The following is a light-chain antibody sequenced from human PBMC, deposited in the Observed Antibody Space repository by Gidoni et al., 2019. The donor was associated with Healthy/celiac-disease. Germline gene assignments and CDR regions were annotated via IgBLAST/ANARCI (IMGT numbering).Light chain of an antibody. J-gene: IGKJ4*01. CDR3: QQYYSTPF. Sequence: DIQMTQSPSSLSASVGDRVTITCRASQGISNSLAWYQQKPGKAPQLLLYAASRLESGVPSRFSGSGSGTDYTLTISSLQPEDFATYYCQQYYSTPFFGGGTKVEIK. CDR2: AAS. CDR1: QGISNS. V-gene: IGKV1-NL1*01.